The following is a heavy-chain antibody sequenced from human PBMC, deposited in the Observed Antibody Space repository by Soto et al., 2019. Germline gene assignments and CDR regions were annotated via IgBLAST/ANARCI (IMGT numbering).Heavy chain of an antibody. J-gene: IGHJ5*02. Sequence: QVQLVQSGAELKKPGASVKVSCKASGYTFTDYFIHWVRQAPGQGFEWMGWINPKSRGTNYAQKFQGRVTMTRDTSNSTAYMELRGLTSDDTAVYYCARVTLKAGNWFDPWGQGTLVTVSS. V-gene: IGHV1-2*02. CDR1: GYTFTDYF. CDR3: ARVTLKAGNWFDP. CDR2: INPKSRGT.